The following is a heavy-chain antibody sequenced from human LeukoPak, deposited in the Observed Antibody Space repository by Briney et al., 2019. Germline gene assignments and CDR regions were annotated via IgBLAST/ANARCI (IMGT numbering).Heavy chain of an antibody. CDR2: IDWDDEK. CDR1: GFSLSTPGVG. CDR3: AHTALDYDYVWGSYAT. V-gene: IGHV2-5*02. J-gene: IGHJ5*02. Sequence: SGPTLVKPTQTLTLTCSFSGFSLSTPGVGVGWIRQPPGKALEWLALIDWDDEKLYIPSLRRRLTSTEDTSKTQVVLKMTNMDPVDTATYFCAHTALDYDYVWGSYATWGQGTLVTVSS. D-gene: IGHD3-16*01.